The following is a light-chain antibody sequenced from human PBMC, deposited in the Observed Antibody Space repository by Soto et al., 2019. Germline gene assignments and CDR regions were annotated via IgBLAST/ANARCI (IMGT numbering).Light chain of an antibody. V-gene: IGKV1-9*01. J-gene: IGKJ1*01. CDR3: LQVDVYPWT. CDR2: SAS. CDR1: QGIRTY. Sequence: DIEMTQSPPILSVSPGEGATLSCRASQGIRTYLAWYQQKPGKAPKLLIYSASTLQSGVPSRFSGSGSGTDFTLTISSLQPEDFATYYCLQVDVYPWTFGQGTEVDI.